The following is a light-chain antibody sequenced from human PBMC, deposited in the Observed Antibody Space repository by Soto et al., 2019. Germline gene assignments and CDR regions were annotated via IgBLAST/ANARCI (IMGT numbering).Light chain of an antibody. CDR1: SSDVGSYNR. Sequence: QSALTQPPSVSGSPGQSVTISCTGTSSDVGSYNRVSWYQQPPGTAPKLMIYEVSNRPSGVPDRFSGSKSGNTASLTISGLLPQDEADYYCNSYTSSSTYVFGTGTKLTVL. CDR3: NSYTSSSTYV. J-gene: IGLJ1*01. V-gene: IGLV2-18*02. CDR2: EVS.